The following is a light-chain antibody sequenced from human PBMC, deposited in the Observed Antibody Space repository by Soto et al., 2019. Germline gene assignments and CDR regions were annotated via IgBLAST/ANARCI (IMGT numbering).Light chain of an antibody. Sequence: ESVLTQSPGTLSLSPGERALSRRASQTVTTNYLAWYQQKPGQAPRLRIHGASRRATGIPDRCSGSGSGTDFTLTISRLEAEDFAVYCCQQYGSSFSKTFGPGTRLEI. CDR2: GAS. V-gene: IGKV3-20*01. CDR3: QQYGSSFSKT. CDR1: QTVTTNY. J-gene: IGKJ5*01.